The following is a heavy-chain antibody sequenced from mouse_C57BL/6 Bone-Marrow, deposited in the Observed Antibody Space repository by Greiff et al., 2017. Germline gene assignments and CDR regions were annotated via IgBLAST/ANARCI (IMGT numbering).Heavy chain of an antibody. CDR2: LDPEDGET. V-gene: IGHV14-2*01. Sequence: EVQLQQSGAELVKPGASVKLSCTASGFNIKDYYIHWVKQRTEQGLEWIGRLDPEDGETKYAPKFQDKATITADTSSNTACLQRSSLTSEDTAVYYCTRSLIYYGTNYWGQGTTLTVSS. CDR3: TRSLIYYGTNY. J-gene: IGHJ2*01. CDR1: GFNIKDYY. D-gene: IGHD1-1*01.